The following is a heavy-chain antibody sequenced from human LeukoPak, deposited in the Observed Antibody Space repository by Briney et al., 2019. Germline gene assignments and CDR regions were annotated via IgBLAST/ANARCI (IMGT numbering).Heavy chain of an antibody. Sequence: PGGSLRLSCAASGFTFSSYGMHWVRQAPGKGLEWVAVIWHDGSYDYYADPVKGRFTIARDSSKNTLYLQRTSLRAEDTAVYYCAKDGVGATSLDCWGQGTLVTVSS. J-gene: IGHJ4*02. D-gene: IGHD1-26*01. V-gene: IGHV3-33*06. CDR1: GFTFSSYG. CDR3: AKDGVGATSLDC. CDR2: IWHDGSYD.